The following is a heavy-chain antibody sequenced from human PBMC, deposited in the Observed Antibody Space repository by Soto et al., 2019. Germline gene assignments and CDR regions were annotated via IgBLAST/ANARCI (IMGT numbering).Heavy chain of an antibody. CDR3: ARVPGYGGITLWGFDP. J-gene: IGHJ5*02. V-gene: IGHV1-69*13. CDR1: GGTFSSYA. Sequence: ASVKVSCTASGGTFSSYAISWVRQAPGQGLEWMGGIIPIFGTANYAQKFQGRVTITADESTSTAYMELSSLRSEDTAVYYCARVPGYGGITLWGFDPWGKGTLVTVS. D-gene: IGHD3-16*01. CDR2: IIPIFGTA.